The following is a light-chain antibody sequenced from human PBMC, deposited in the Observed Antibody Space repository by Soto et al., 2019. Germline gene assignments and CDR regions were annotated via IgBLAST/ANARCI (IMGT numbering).Light chain of an antibody. CDR3: QQRSNSPRT. Sequence: EVERRQCPETLSVSEGERATVCRMASQTFRDNLGWYQQKPGQPPRLLIYGATTRATGIPARFSGSGSGTEFTLTITTLQSDDFAVYYCQQRSNSPRTFGGGTKVDIK. V-gene: IGKV3D-15*01. CDR1: QTFRDN. J-gene: IGKJ4*01. CDR2: GAT.